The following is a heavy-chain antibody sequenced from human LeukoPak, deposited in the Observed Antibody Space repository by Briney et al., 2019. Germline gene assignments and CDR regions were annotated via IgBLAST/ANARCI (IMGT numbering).Heavy chain of an antibody. CDR1: GDSISSSNYY. Sequence: SETLSLTCTVSGDSISSSNYYWGWIRQPPGKGLEWIGSIYYSGSTYYSPSLKSRVTISVDTSKNHFPLKLSSVSAADTAVYYCARHSVVAPMVVDPWGQGTLVTVSS. CDR3: ARHSVVAPMVVDP. CDR2: IYYSGST. D-gene: IGHD2-15*01. V-gene: IGHV4-39*01. J-gene: IGHJ5*02.